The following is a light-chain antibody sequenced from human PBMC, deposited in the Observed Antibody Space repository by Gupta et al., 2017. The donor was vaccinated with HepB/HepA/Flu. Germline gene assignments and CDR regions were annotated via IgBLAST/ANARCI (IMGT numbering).Light chain of an antibody. Sequence: SYELTQPPSVSVSPGQTARITCSGDALPKQYAYWYQQKPGQAPVLVIYKDSERPSGIPERFSGSSSGTTVTLTISGVQAEDEADYDGQSADSSGTYVVVGGGTKLTV. CDR1: ALPKQY. CDR3: QSADSSGTYVV. J-gene: IGLJ2*01. V-gene: IGLV3-25*03. CDR2: KDS.